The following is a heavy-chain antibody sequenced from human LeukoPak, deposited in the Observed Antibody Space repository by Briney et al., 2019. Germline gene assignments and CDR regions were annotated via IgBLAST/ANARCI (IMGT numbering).Heavy chain of an antibody. D-gene: IGHD6-19*01. Sequence: SVKVSCKASGGTFSSYAISWVRQAPGQGLEWMGGIIPIFGTANYAQKFQGRVTITTDESTSTAYMELSSLRSEDTAVYYRARGLRGRSSGWYGYSLYFDYWGQGTLVTVSS. CDR3: ARGLRGRSSGWYGYSLYFDY. J-gene: IGHJ4*02. V-gene: IGHV1-69*05. CDR1: GGTFSSYA. CDR2: IIPIFGTA.